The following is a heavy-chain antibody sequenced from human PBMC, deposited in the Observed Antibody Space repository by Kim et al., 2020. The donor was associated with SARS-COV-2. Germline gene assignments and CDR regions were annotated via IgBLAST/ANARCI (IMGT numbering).Heavy chain of an antibody. V-gene: IGHV4-39*07. J-gene: IGHJ4*02. D-gene: IGHD3-22*01. Sequence: CLKSRVTISVDTSKNQFSLKLSSVTAADTAVYYCARDIMGYDSSGYYSDYWGQGTLVTVSS. CDR3: ARDIMGYDSSGYYSDY.